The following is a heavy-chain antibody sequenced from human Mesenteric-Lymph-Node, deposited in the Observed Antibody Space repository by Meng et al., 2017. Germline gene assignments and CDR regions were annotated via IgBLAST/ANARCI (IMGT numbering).Heavy chain of an antibody. Sequence: GESLKISCAASGFTFSSYAMHWVRQAPGKGLEWVAVISYDGSNKYYADSVKGRFTISRDNSKNTLYLQMNSLRAEDTAVYYCARGPYYYDSRNGGAFDIWGQGTMVTVSS. V-gene: IGHV3-30*04. J-gene: IGHJ3*02. CDR2: ISYDGSNK. CDR1: GFTFSSYA. D-gene: IGHD3-22*01. CDR3: ARGPYYYDSRNGGAFDI.